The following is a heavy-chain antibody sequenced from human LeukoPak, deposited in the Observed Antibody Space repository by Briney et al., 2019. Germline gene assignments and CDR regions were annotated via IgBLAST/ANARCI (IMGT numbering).Heavy chain of an antibody. CDR3: AREPLGVVPAAIHY. CDR2: IIPIFGTA. Sequence: SVKVSCKASGGTFSSYAISWVRQAPGQGLEWMGRIIPIFGTANYAQRFQGRVTITTDESTSTAYVELSSLRSEDTAVYYCAREPLGVVPAAIHYWGQGTLVTVSS. J-gene: IGHJ4*02. CDR1: GGTFSSYA. D-gene: IGHD2-2*01. V-gene: IGHV1-69*05.